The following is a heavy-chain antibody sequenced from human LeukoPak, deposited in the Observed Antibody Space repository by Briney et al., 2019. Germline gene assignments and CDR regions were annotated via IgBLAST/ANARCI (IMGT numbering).Heavy chain of an antibody. J-gene: IGHJ4*02. V-gene: IGHV1-18*01. CDR2: ISAYNGNT. Sequence: ASVKVSCKASGYTFTSYGISWVRQAPGQGLEWMGWISAYNGNTNYAQKLQGRVTMTTDTSTSTAYMELRSLRSDDTAVYYCARVSGIVVVPAAINFDYWGQGTLVTVSS. CDR1: GYTFTSYG. D-gene: IGHD2-2*01. CDR3: ARVSGIVVVPAAINFDY.